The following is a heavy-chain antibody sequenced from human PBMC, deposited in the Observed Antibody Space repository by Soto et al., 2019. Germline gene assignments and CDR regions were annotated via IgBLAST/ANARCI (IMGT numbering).Heavy chain of an antibody. CDR2: MNPNNGNT. Sequence: GASVKVSCKAAAYTFTSYDINWVRQATGQDFEWMGWMNPNNGNTAYAQKFRGQVTFSVDKSINTAYLQWSSLKASDTAMYYCASYTGGTVSTWGQGTLVTVSS. V-gene: IGHV1-8*01. J-gene: IGHJ5*02. CDR1: AYTFTSYD. CDR3: ASYTGGTVST. D-gene: IGHD3-16*01.